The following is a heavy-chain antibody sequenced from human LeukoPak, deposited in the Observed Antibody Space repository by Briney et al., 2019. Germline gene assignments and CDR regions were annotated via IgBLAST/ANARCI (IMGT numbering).Heavy chain of an antibody. CDR1: GYTFTGYY. CDR3: ARDRVRSSQNNWFDP. CDR2: IKPNSGGT. Sequence: ASVKVSCKASGYTFTGYYMHWVRQAPGQGLEWMGWIKPNSGGTNYAQKFQGRVTMTRDTSISTAYMELSRLRSDDTAVYYCARDRVRSSQNNWFDPWGQGTLVTVSS. V-gene: IGHV1-2*02. D-gene: IGHD6-13*01. J-gene: IGHJ5*02.